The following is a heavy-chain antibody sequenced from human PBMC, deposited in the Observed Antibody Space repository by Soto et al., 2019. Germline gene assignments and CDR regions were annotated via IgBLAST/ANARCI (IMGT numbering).Heavy chain of an antibody. J-gene: IGHJ6*03. V-gene: IGHV1-18*01. CDR1: GYTFTNYG. CDR2: ISAYNGNT. Sequence: QVQLLQSGAEVKKPGASVKVSCKASGYTFTNYGITWVRQAPGQGLEWMGWISAYNGNTHYTQRLQGRVTMTTDTSTSTAYMELSGLSSDDTAVYSCARVRQLVVYFYYYMDVWGKGTTVTVSS. D-gene: IGHD6-6*01. CDR3: ARVRQLVVYFYYYMDV.